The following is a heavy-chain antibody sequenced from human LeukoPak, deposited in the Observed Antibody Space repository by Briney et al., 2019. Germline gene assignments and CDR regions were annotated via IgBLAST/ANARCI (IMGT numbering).Heavy chain of an antibody. Sequence: GESLKISCKGSGYSFTTYWIGWVRQMPGKGLEWTGIIYPGDSDTTYSPSFQGQVTILADRSISTAYLQWSSLEASDTAIYYCARHLGVTTSPTPDFWGQGTLVTVSS. CDR2: IYPGDSDT. CDR3: ARHLGVTTSPTPDF. V-gene: IGHV5-51*01. D-gene: IGHD4-17*01. CDR1: GYSFTTYW. J-gene: IGHJ4*02.